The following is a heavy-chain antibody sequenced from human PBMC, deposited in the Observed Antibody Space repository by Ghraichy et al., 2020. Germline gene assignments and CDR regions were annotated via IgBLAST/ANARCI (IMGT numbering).Heavy chain of an antibody. Sequence: GGSLRLSCAASGFTVSSNYMSWVRQAPGKGLEWVSVIYSGGSTYYADSVKGRFTISRDNSKNTLYLQMNSLRAEDTAVYYCARVQWDTAMVFDYWGQGTLVTVSS. CDR1: GFTVSSNY. V-gene: IGHV3-53*01. D-gene: IGHD5-18*01. CDR3: ARVQWDTAMVFDY. J-gene: IGHJ4*02. CDR2: IYSGGST.